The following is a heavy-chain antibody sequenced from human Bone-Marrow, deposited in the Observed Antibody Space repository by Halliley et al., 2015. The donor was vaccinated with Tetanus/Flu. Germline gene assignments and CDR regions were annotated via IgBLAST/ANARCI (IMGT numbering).Heavy chain of an antibody. J-gene: IGHJ4*02. D-gene: IGHD3-16*01. CDR3: ANLGGDQQWGDYFGN. CDR1: GASINSYY. CDR2: VYYSGST. Sequence: TLSLTCTVSGASINSYYWSWIRQPPGKELEWIGYVYYSGSTNYNPSLKGRVTMSIDTSKSQFSRKLTSVTAADTAVYYCANLGGDQQWGDYFGNWGQGSLVTVSS. V-gene: IGHV4-59*08.